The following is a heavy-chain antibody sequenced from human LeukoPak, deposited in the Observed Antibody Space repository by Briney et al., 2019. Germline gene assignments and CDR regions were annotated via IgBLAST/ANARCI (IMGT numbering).Heavy chain of an antibody. V-gene: IGHV4-59*08. CDR1: GGSISSYY. Sequence: PSETLSLTCTASGGSISSYYWSWIRQPPGKGLEWIGYIYYSGSTNYNPSLKSRVTISVDTSKNQFSLKLSSVTAADTAVYYCASSTGRGNYYGSGSFYKWDYWGQGTLVTVSS. CDR3: ASSTGRGNYYGSGSFYKWDY. D-gene: IGHD3-10*01. J-gene: IGHJ4*02. CDR2: IYYSGST.